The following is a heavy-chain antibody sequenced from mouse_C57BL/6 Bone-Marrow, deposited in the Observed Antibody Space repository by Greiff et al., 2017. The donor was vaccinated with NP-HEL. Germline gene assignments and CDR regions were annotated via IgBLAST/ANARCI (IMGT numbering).Heavy chain of an antibody. D-gene: IGHD1-1*01. CDR1: GYTFTSYW. J-gene: IGHJ2*01. V-gene: IGHV1-74*01. CDR3: AICHYYGSSYGFDY. Sequence: VQLQQPGAELVKPGASVKVSCKASGYTFTSYWMHWVKQRPGQGLEWIGRIYPSDSDTNYNQKFKGKATLTVDKSSSTAYMQLSSLTSEDSAVYYCAICHYYGSSYGFDYWGQGTTLTVSS. CDR2: IYPSDSDT.